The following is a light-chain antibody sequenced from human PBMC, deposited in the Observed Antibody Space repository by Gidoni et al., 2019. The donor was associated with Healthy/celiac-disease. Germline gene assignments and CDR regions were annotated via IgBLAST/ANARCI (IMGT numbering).Light chain of an antibody. J-gene: IGLJ2*01. CDR1: SSNIVSNT. V-gene: IGLV1-44*01. CDR3: AAWDDSLNGVV. CDR2: SNN. Sequence: QSVLTQPPSASGTPGQRVTISCSGSSSNIVSNTVNWYQPLPGTAPKLLIYSNNQRPSGFPDRFSGSKSGTSASLAISGLQSEDEADYYCAAWDDSLNGVVFGGGTKLTVL.